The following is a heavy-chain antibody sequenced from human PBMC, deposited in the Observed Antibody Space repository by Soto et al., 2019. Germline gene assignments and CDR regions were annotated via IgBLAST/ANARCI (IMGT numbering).Heavy chain of an antibody. Sequence: QVQLVESGGGVVQPGRSLRLSCAASGFTFSSYGMHWVRQAPGKGLEWVAVIWYDGSNKYYADSVKGRFTISRDNSKNTLYLQMNSLRAEDTAVYYXAREEXIAAAGSARYYYYGMDVWGQGTTVTVSS. CDR2: IWYDGSNK. CDR3: AREEXIAAAGSARYYYYGMDV. V-gene: IGHV3-33*01. CDR1: GFTFSSYG. D-gene: IGHD6-13*01. J-gene: IGHJ6*02.